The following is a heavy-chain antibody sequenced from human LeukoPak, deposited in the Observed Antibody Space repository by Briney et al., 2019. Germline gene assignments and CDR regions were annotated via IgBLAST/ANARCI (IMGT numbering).Heavy chain of an antibody. CDR2: INPGSGAT. J-gene: IGHJ5*02. CDR3: AREIWFYVS. V-gene: IGHV1-2*02. CDR1: GYTFSGNF. D-gene: IGHD3-10*01. Sequence: ASVKVSCKASGYTFSGNFMHWVRQAPGQGLEWMGWINPGSGATAYAQRFQGRVTLTSDTSVSTAYMELRSLKFDDTAVYFCAREIWFYVSWGQGTLVAVSS.